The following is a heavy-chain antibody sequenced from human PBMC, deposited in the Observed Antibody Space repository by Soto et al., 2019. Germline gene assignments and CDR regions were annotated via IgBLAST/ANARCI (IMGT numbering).Heavy chain of an antibody. Sequence: GGSLRLSCAASGFTFSSDAMSWVRQAPGKGLEWLSLIRGGGEVIEYADSVRGRFTISRDNSKNTLYLEMKSLRVEDTALYYCAKGSGASSTWGNWGQGTLVTVSS. D-gene: IGHD3-16*01. CDR2: IRGGGEVI. J-gene: IGHJ4*02. V-gene: IGHV3-23*01. CDR3: AKGSGASSTWGN. CDR1: GFTFSSDA.